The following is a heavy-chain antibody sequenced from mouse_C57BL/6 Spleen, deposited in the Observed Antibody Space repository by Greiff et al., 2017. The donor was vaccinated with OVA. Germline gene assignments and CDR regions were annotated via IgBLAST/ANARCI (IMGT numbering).Heavy chain of an antibody. V-gene: IGHV1-82*01. CDR2: IYPGDGDT. Sequence: QVQLQQSGPELVKPGASVKISCKASGYAFSSSWMNWVKQRPGKGLEWIGRIYPGDGDTNYNGKFKGKATLTADKSSSTAYMQLSSLTSEDSAVYFCARSGFTTVVARYFDVWGTGTTVTVSS. D-gene: IGHD1-1*01. CDR1: GYAFSSSW. J-gene: IGHJ1*03. CDR3: ARSGFTTVVARYFDV.